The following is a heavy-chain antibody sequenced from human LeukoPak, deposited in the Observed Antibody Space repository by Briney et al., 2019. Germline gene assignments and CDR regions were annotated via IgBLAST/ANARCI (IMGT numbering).Heavy chain of an antibody. J-gene: IGHJ4*02. V-gene: IGHV3-48*03. CDR2: ISSSGSTI. CDR3: ARGFAGTLLY. D-gene: IGHD6-13*01. Sequence: QPGRSLRLSCAASGFTFSSYEMNWVRQAPGKGLEWVSYISSSGSTIYYADSVKGRFTISRDNAKNSLYLQMNSLRAEGTAVYYCARGFAGTLLYWGQGTLVTVSS. CDR1: GFTFSSYE.